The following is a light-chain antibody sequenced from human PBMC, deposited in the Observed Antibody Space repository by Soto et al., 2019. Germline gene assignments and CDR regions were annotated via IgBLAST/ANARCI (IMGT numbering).Light chain of an antibody. Sequence: QSVLTQPASVSGSPGQSITISCTGTSSDVGGYNHVSWYQKHPGKAPKLMIYDVSDRPSGISNRFSGSKSGNTASLTISGLQGEDEDDYYCSSYTSSTTSVLFGGGTKLTVL. CDR1: SSDVGGYNH. J-gene: IGLJ2*01. V-gene: IGLV2-14*01. CDR3: SSYTSSTTSVL. CDR2: DVS.